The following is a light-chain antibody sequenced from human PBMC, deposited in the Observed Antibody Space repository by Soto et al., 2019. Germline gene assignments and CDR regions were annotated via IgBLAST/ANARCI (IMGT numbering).Light chain of an antibody. CDR3: QQYNFWPLT. J-gene: IGKJ4*01. CDR2: GAS. CDR1: QSVNNY. V-gene: IGKV3-15*01. Sequence: EIVMTQSPATLSVSPGERATLSCRASQSVNNYLAWYHQKPGQAPRLLIYGASTRATDIPARFSGSGSWTEFTLTISDLQSEDVAVFYCQQYNFWPLTFGAGTKVEIK.